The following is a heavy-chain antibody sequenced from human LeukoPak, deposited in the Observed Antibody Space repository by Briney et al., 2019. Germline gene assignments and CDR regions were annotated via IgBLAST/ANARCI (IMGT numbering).Heavy chain of an antibody. V-gene: IGHV3-7*04. Sequence: GGSLRLSCAASGFTFSNAWLNWVRQAPGKGLEWVANIKQDGEKYYVDSVKGRSTISRDSARNSLYLQMNSLRAEDTAVYYCARVLWVQNYYYGMDVWGQGTTVTVSS. CDR3: ARVLWVQNYYYGMDV. D-gene: IGHD3-16*01. CDR2: IKQDGEK. CDR1: GFTFSNAW. J-gene: IGHJ6*02.